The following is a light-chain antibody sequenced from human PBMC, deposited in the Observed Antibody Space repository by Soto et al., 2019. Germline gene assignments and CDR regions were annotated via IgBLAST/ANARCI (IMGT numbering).Light chain of an antibody. J-gene: IGLJ1*01. Sequence: QSALTQPASVSGSPGQSVTISCTGTSSDIGGYNHVSWYQQHPGKAPKVMIYDVSNRPSGISNRFSGSKPGNTASLTISGLQAEDEADYFCCSFTVSGTYVFGTGTKVTVL. CDR3: CSFTVSGTYV. V-gene: IGLV2-14*03. CDR1: SSDIGGYNH. CDR2: DVS.